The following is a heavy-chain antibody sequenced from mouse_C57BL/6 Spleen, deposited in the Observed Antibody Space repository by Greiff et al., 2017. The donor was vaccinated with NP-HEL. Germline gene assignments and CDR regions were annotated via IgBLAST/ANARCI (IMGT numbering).Heavy chain of an antibody. J-gene: IGHJ4*01. CDR1: GYTFTDYY. Sequence: VQLQQSGPELVKPGASVKISCKASGYTFTDYYMNWVKQSHGKSLEWIGDINPNNGGTSYNQKFKGKATLTVDKSSSTAYMELRSLTSEDSAVYYCARETDYYGSSPNYAMDYWGQGTSVTVSS. D-gene: IGHD1-1*01. CDR2: INPNNGGT. V-gene: IGHV1-26*01. CDR3: ARETDYYGSSPNYAMDY.